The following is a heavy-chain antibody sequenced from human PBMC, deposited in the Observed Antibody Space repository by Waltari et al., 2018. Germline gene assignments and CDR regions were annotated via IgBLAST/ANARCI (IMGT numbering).Heavy chain of an antibody. CDR1: GFIFNNYD. V-gene: IGHV3-30*02. Sequence: QVQLVESGGGVVQPGGSLRLSCAASGFIFNNYDMHWVRQAPGEGLEWVAFIRYEGRDRKYAESVKGRFTTSRDNSNNMLFLEMNSLRPEDTAVYYCAKDPGSSTSYGIDYWGQGTLVTVSS. J-gene: IGHJ4*02. CDR2: IRYEGRDR. D-gene: IGHD2-2*01. CDR3: AKDPGSSTSYGIDY.